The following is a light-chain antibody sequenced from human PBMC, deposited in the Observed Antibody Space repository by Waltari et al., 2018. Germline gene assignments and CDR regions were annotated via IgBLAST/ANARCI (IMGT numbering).Light chain of an antibody. V-gene: IGLV2-14*01. CDR2: DVS. CDR1: SSDVGGYNY. CDR3: SSYTSSSSYV. J-gene: IGLJ1*01. Sequence: QSALPPPASVSGSPGQSITISCTGTSSDVGGYNYVSWSQQHPGKAPTLMIYDVSKRPSGVSIRFAGSKSGNAASLSIAGLQAEDEADYYGSSYTSSSSYVFGTGTKVTVL.